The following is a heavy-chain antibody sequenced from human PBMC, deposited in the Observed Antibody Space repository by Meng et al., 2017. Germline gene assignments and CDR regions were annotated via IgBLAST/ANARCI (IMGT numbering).Heavy chain of an antibody. J-gene: IGHJ3*02. D-gene: IGHD5-12*01. CDR3: ARGPYSGYERNAFDI. V-gene: IGHV4-59*01. CDR1: GGSISSYY. Sequence: SETLSLTCTVSGGSISSYYWSWIRQPPGKGLEWIGYIYYSGSTNYNPSLKSRVTISVDTSKNQFSLKLSSVTAADTAVYYCARGPYSGYERNAFDIWGQGTMVTVSS. CDR2: IYYSGST.